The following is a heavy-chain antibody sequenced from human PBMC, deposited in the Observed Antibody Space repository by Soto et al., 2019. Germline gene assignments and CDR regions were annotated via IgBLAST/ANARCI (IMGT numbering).Heavy chain of an antibody. Sequence: GGSLRLSCAASGFTFSSYAMHWVRQAPGKGLEWVAVISYDGSNKYYADSVKGRFTISRDNSKNTLYLQMNSLRAEDTAVYYCARDRIPQIAAAAGYVDYWGQGTLVTVSS. J-gene: IGHJ4*02. D-gene: IGHD6-13*01. CDR3: ARDRIPQIAAAAGYVDY. CDR1: GFTFSSYA. V-gene: IGHV3-30-3*01. CDR2: ISYDGSNK.